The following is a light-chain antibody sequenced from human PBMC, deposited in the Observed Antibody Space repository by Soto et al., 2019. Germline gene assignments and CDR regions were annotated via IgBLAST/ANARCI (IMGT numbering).Light chain of an antibody. CDR3: QQYNNWPTT. Sequence: EIAMTQSPATLSVSPGERATLSCRASQSVSTNLAWYQQKPGQVPRLLIYGASTRATDIPARFSGSGSGTEFTLTISSLQSEDFELYYCQQYNNWPTTFGQGTKVEIK. CDR2: GAS. CDR1: QSVSTN. J-gene: IGKJ1*01. V-gene: IGKV3-15*01.